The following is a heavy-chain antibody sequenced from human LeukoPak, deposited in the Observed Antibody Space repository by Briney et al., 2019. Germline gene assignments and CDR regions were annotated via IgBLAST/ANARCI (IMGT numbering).Heavy chain of an antibody. J-gene: IGHJ4*02. V-gene: IGHV4-30-4*01. Sequence: PSQTLSLTCTVSGGSISSGDYYWSWIRQSPGEGLEWIGYIYYNGNTYYNPSLKSRVPISRDRSKSQFSLKLNSVTAADTAVYYCARVVYDVLTGYYVDYWGQGTLVTVSS. CDR3: ARVVYDVLTGYYVDY. CDR2: IYYNGNT. D-gene: IGHD3-9*01. CDR1: GGSISSGDYY.